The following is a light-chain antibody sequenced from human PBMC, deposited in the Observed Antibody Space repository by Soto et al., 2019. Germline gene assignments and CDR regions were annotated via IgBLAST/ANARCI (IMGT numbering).Light chain of an antibody. CDR2: DAS. CDR1: QSVGSY. CDR3: QQRSNWPSFT. J-gene: IGKJ3*01. V-gene: IGKV3-11*01. Sequence: EIVLTQSPATLSLSPGERATLSCRASQSVGSYLAWYQQKPGQAPRLLIYDASNRATGIPARFSGSSSGTDFTLTISSLEPEDFSVYYWQQRSNWPSFTFGPGTKADIK.